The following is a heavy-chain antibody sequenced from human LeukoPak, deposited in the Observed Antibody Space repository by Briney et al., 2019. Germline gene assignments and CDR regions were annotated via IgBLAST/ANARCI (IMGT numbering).Heavy chain of an antibody. J-gene: IGHJ4*02. V-gene: IGHV3-23*01. Sequence: AGGSLRLSCAASGFTFSTYAMSWVRQAPGKGLEWVSGISGSGGGAYYADSVKGRFTVSRDNSKNTLYLQMNSLRAEDTAIYYCALFYYGSGSYFPHYFDYWGQGTLVTVSS. D-gene: IGHD3-10*01. CDR2: ISGSGGGA. CDR1: GFTFSTYA. CDR3: ALFYYGSGSYFPHYFDY.